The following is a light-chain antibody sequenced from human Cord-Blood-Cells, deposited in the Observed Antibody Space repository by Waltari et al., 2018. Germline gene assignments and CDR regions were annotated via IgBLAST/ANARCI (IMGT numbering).Light chain of an antibody. CDR1: QSISSW. Sequence: DIQMTQSPSTLSASVGDRVTIPCRASQSISSWLAWYQQKPGKAPKLLIYDASSLESGVPSRFSSSGSGTECTLTISSLQPDDFATYYCQQYNSYSTFGQGTKVEIK. J-gene: IGKJ1*01. CDR2: DAS. CDR3: QQYNSYST. V-gene: IGKV1-5*01.